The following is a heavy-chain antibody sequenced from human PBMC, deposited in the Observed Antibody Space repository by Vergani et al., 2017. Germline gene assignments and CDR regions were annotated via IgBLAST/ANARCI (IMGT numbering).Heavy chain of an antibody. CDR1: GGTFSSYA. D-gene: IGHD2-2*01. V-gene: IGHV1-69*04. CDR3: ARERLQLSGGMDV. J-gene: IGHJ6*02. Sequence: QVQLVQSGAEVKKPGSSVKVSCKASGGTFSSYAISWVRQAPGQGLEWMGRIIPILGIANYAQKFQGRVTITADKSTSTAYMELSSLRSEDTAVYYCARERLQLSGGMDVWGQGTTVTVSS. CDR2: IIPILGIA.